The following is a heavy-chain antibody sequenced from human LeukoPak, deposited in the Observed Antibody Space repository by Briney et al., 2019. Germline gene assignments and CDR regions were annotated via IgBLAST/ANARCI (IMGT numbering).Heavy chain of an antibody. J-gene: IGHJ4*02. D-gene: IGHD1-7*01. CDR2: IIPIFDTT. V-gene: IGHV1-69*06. Sequence: ASVKVSCKASGGTFSSYAINWVRQAPGQGLEWMGGIIPIFDTTNYAQNFQGRVTITADKSTNTAYMELSSLRSEDTAVYYCARPNLYYFDYWGQGTLVTVSS. CDR1: GGTFSSYA. CDR3: ARPNLYYFDY.